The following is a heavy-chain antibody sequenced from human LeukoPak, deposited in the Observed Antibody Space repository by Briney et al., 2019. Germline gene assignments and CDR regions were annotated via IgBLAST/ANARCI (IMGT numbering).Heavy chain of an antibody. Sequence: ASVKVSCKASGGTFSSYAISWVRQAPGQGLEWMGWISAYNGNTNYAQKLQGRVTMTTDTSTSTAYMELRSLRSDDTAVYYCARDVRYCSSTSCYATDRGADFDYWGQGTLVTVSS. V-gene: IGHV1-18*01. D-gene: IGHD2-2*01. CDR1: GGTFSSYA. J-gene: IGHJ4*02. CDR3: ARDVRYCSSTSCYATDRGADFDY. CDR2: ISAYNGNT.